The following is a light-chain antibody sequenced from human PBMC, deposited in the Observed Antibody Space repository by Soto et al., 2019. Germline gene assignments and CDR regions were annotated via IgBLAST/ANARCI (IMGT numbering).Light chain of an antibody. V-gene: IGLV2-14*01. CDR2: EVS. CDR3: SSYTTGSTLYV. Sequence: QSALTKPASVSGSPGQSITISCTGSSNDIGAYKYVSWYQQYPGKAPKLIIFEVSNRPSGVSNRFSGSNSGNTASLTIAGLQAEDEADYHCSSYTTGSTLYVFGGGTKVTVL. J-gene: IGLJ1*01. CDR1: SNDIGAYKY.